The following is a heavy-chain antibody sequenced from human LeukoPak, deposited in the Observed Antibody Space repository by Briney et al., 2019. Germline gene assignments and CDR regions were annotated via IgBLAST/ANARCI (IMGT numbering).Heavy chain of an antibody. CDR1: GYTFTSYD. CDR3: ARGASGRDYDFWSGYYGPGSYYYYYMDV. V-gene: IGHV1-8*03. J-gene: IGHJ6*03. CDR2: MNPNSGNT. Sequence: ASVKVSCKASGYTFTSYDINWVRQATGQGLEWMGWMNPNSGNTGYAQKFQGRVTITRNTSISTAYMELSSLRSEDTAVYYCARGASGRDYDFWSGYYGPGSYYYYYMDVWGKGTTVTVSS. D-gene: IGHD3-3*01.